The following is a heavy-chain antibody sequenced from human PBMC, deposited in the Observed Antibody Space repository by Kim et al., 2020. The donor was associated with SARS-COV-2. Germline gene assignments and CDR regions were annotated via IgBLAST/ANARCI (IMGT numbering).Heavy chain of an antibody. D-gene: IGHD4-17*01. CDR3: ARDRLTTVTYFDY. J-gene: IGHJ4*02. V-gene: IGHV3-21*01. Sequence: YADSVKGRFTISRDNAKNSLYLQMNSLRAEDTAVYYCARDRLTTVTYFDYWGQGTLVTVSS.